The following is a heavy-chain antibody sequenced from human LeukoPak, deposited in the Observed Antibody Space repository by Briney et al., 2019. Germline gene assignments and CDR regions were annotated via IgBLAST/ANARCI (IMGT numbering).Heavy chain of an antibody. CDR3: AKSARGGCSSTSCYAGGYFDY. CDR2: ISYDGSTK. J-gene: IGHJ4*02. V-gene: IGHV3-33*05. CDR1: GFTFSSYG. D-gene: IGHD2-2*01. Sequence: GGSLRLSCAASGFTFSSYGMHWVRQAPGKGLEGVTLISYDGSTKYYSDSVKGRFTLSRDNSKNTLYLQMNSLRAEDTAVYYCAKSARGGCSSTSCYAGGYFDYWGQGTLVTVSS.